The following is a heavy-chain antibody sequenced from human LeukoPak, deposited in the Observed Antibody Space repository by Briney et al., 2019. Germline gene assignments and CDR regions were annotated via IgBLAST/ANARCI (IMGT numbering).Heavy chain of an antibody. Sequence: SETLSLTCAVYGGSFSTYYWNWIRQSPGKGLEWIGEINHSGSTNSNPSLKSRGTILIDTSKNQFSLKLSSVTAADTAVYYCARFPCSGDSCYSGIRAFDIWGQGTMVIVSS. V-gene: IGHV4-34*01. J-gene: IGHJ3*02. CDR1: GGSFSTYY. CDR2: INHSGST. D-gene: IGHD2-15*01. CDR3: ARFPCSGDSCYSGIRAFDI.